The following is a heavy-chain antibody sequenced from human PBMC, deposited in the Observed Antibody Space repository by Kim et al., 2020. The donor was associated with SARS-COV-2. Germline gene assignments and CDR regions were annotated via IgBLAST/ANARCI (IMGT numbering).Heavy chain of an antibody. V-gene: IGHV4-4*07. CDR2: IYPSGIT. Sequence: SETLSLTCTVSGGSITSDYWSWIRQPAGKGLEWIGRIYPSGITNYNPSLKSRVTMSVDTSKNQISLKLTSVTAADTAVYYCASPLGYWGQGTLVTVSS. CDR1: GGSITSDY. CDR3: ASPLGY. J-gene: IGHJ4*02.